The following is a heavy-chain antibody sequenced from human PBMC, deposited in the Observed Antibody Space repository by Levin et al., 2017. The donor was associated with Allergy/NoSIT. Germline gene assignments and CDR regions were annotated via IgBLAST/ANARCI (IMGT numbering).Heavy chain of an antibody. CDR2: ISYDGSNK. CDR1: GFTFSSYG. V-gene: IGHV3-30*18. CDR3: AKDRAMAASGYFDY. Sequence: GESLKISCAASGFTFSSYGMHWVRQAPGKGLEWVAVISYDGSNKYYADSVKGRFTISRDNSKNTLYLQMNSLRAEDTAVYYCAKDRAMAASGYFDYWGQGTLVTVSS. D-gene: IGHD5-24*01. J-gene: IGHJ4*02.